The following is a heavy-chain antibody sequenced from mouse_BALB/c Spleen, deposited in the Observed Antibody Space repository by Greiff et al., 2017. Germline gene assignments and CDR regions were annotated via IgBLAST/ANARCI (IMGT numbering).Heavy chain of an antibody. V-gene: IGHV2-2*02. CDR1: GFSLTSYG. CDR3: ARNWEGYPRYFDV. J-gene: IGHJ1*01. D-gene: IGHD3-1*01. Sequence: QVHVKQSGPGLVQPSQSLSITCTVSGFSLTSYGVHWVRQSPGKGLEWLGVIWSGGSTDYNAAFISRLSISKDNSKSQVFFKMNSLQANDTAIYYCARNWEGYPRYFDVWGAGTTVTVSS. CDR2: IWSGGST.